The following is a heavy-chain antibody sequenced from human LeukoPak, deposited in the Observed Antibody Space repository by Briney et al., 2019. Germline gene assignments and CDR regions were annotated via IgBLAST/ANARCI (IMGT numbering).Heavy chain of an antibody. J-gene: IGHJ4*02. V-gene: IGHV3-9*01. CDR3: AKDGSMPFAFDY. Sequence: GGSLRLSCAASGFTFSSYAMHWVRQAPGKGLEWVSGISWNSGSIGYADSVKGRFTISRDNAKNSLYLQMNSLRAEDTALYYCAKDGSMPFAFDYWGQGTLVTVSS. CDR1: GFTFSSYA. CDR2: ISWNSGSI. D-gene: IGHD2/OR15-2a*01.